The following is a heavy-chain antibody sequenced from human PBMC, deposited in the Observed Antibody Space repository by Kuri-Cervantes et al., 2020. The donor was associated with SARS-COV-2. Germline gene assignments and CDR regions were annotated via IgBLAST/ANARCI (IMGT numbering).Heavy chain of an antibody. Sequence: GGSLRLSCAASGFTFDDYGMSWVRQAPGKGLEWVSGIGSYGVTTYYADSVKGRFTISRDNSKNTLYLQMNSLRAEDTAVYYCARETIVVVPAAPTENWFDPWGQGTLVTVSS. CDR1: GFTFDDYG. V-gene: IGHV3-20*04. D-gene: IGHD2-2*01. J-gene: IGHJ5*02. CDR3: ARETIVVVPAAPTENWFDP. CDR2: IGSYGVTT.